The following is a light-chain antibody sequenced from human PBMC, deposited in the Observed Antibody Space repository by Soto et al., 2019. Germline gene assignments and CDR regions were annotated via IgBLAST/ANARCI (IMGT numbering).Light chain of an antibody. CDR3: QQDNSYSET. CDR2: DAS. V-gene: IGKV1-5*01. CDR1: QSISSW. J-gene: IGKJ1*01. Sequence: DIQMTQSPSTLSASVGDRVTITCRASQSISSWLAWYQQKPGKAPKLLIYDASSLESGVPSRFSGSGSGTEFTLTISSLQPDDFATYDCQQDNSYSETFGQGTKGEIK.